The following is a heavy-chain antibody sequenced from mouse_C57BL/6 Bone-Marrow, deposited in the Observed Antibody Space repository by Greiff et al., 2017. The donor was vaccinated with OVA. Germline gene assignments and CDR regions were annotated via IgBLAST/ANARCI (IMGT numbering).Heavy chain of an antibody. J-gene: IGHJ2*01. Sequence: EVQLQESGGGLVQPKGSLKLSCAASGFSFNTYAMNWVRQAPGKGLEWVARIRSKSNNYATYYADSVKDRFTISRDDSESMLYLQMNNLKTEDTAMYYCVRQGGLRYCDYWGQGTTLTVSS. CDR3: VRQGGLRYCDY. V-gene: IGHV10-1*01. D-gene: IGHD1-1*01. CDR2: IRSKSNNYAT. CDR1: GFSFNTYA.